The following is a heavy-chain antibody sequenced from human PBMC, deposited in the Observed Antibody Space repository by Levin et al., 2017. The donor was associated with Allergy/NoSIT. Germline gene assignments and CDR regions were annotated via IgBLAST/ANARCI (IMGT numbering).Heavy chain of an antibody. Sequence: SQTLSLTCAVSGGSISSSSWWSWVRQPPGKGLEWIGEIHHTGGTNYNPALESRVTISLDKSENQFSLRLTSVTAADTAVYYCARAPLTSVWYFDLWGRGTLVTVSS. CDR2: IHHTGGT. J-gene: IGHJ2*01. V-gene: IGHV4-4*02. CDR1: GGSISSSSW. D-gene: IGHD2-21*02. CDR3: ARAPLTSVWYFDL.